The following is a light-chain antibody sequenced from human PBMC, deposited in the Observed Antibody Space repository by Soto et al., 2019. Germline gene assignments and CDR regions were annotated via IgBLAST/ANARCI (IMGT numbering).Light chain of an antibody. CDR3: QLRSNWPPEVVT. CDR1: QTASTS. Sequence: ETVLTQSPATLSLSPGARATLSCRASQTASTSLAWYQQKPGQAPRLIIYDESNRATGIPTRFSGSWSETDFTLTISSLEREDFAVYYCQLRSNWPPEVVTFGPGTKGDI. V-gene: IGKV3-11*01. J-gene: IGKJ3*01. CDR2: DES.